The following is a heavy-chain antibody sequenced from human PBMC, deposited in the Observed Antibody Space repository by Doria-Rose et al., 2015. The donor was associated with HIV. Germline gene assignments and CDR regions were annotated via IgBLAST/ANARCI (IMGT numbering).Heavy chain of an antibody. CDR3: ARIKSSRWYHKYYVDF. Sequence: QVTLKESGPVLVKPTETLTPTCTVSGVSLSSPGMGVSWIRQPPGEALEWLANIFSDDERSYKASLQSRLNISRGTSKSQVVLTMTDMDPVDTATYYCARIKSSRWYHKYYVDFWGQGTLFIVSA. J-gene: IGHJ4*02. V-gene: IGHV2-26*01. CDR2: IFSDDER. D-gene: IGHD6-13*01. CDR1: GVSLSSPGMG.